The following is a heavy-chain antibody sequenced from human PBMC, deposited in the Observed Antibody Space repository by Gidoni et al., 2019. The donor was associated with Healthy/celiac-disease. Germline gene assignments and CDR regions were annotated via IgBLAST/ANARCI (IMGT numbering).Heavy chain of an antibody. CDR2: IYPGDSAT. CDR3: ARSCDSDSIRFYYYGMDV. Sequence: SFTSYWIGWVRQMPGKGLEWMGIIYPGDSATRYSPSFQGQVTISADKSISTAYLQWSSLKASDTAMYYCARSCDSDSIRFYYYGMDVWGKVNTVPVSS. D-gene: IGHD3-22*01. CDR1: SFTSYW. J-gene: IGHJ6*04. V-gene: IGHV5-51*01.